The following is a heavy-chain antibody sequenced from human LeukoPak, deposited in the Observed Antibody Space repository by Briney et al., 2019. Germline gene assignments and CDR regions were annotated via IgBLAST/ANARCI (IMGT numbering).Heavy chain of an antibody. V-gene: IGHV3-23*01. CDR3: ANPIYIAAPGSMYFDHYYGMDV. J-gene: IGHJ6*02. CDR1: GFTFSSYA. CDR2: ISGSGDRT. D-gene: IGHD6-13*01. Sequence: PGGSLRLSCAASGFTFSSYAVSWVRQAPGKGLEWVSVISGSGDRTFYADSVKGRFTISRDNSKNALYLQMNSLRAEDTAVYYCANPIYIAAPGSMYFDHYYGMDVWGQGTTITVSS.